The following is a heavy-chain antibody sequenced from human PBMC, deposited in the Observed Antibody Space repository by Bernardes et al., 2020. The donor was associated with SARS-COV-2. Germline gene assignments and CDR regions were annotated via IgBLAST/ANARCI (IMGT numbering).Heavy chain of an antibody. V-gene: IGHV3-23*01. J-gene: IGHJ4*02. CDR1: GFRLSQDW. Sequence: GGSLRLSCVGSGFRLSQDWMSWVRQVPGKGLEWVSGISGSGDRTNYAGSVKGRFTISRDTSKSTLYLQMNSLRAEDTAVYYCAKGRDSGYLVPFDYWGQGTLVTVSS. CDR3: AKGRDSGYLVPFDY. D-gene: IGHD3-22*01. CDR2: ISGSGDRT.